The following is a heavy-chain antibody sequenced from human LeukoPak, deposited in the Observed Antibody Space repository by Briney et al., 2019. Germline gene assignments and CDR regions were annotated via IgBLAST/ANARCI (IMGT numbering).Heavy chain of an antibody. CDR3: ARCISMVRGVIRPSDY. CDR2: IYYSGSA. CDR1: GGSISSSSYH. J-gene: IGHJ4*02. Sequence: SETLSLTCSVSGGSISSSSYHWGWIRQSPGKGLEWIGSIYYSGSAYYNPSLKSRLTISVDTSKNQFSLKLNSVTAADTAVYYCARCISMVRGVIRPSDYWGQGTLVTVSS. D-gene: IGHD3-10*01. V-gene: IGHV4-39*01.